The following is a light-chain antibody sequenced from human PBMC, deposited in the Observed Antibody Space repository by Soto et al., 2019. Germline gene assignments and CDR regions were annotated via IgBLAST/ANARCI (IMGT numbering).Light chain of an antibody. CDR2: GAS. J-gene: IGKJ4*01. Sequence: EIVMTQSPATLSVSPGERATLSCRASQSVSSNLAWYQQKPGQAPRLLIYGASTRATGIPARFSGSGSGTEFTLTISSLQSEDFAVYYCQQYNNWPLTFGGGXKVXX. V-gene: IGKV3-15*01. CDR3: QQYNNWPLT. CDR1: QSVSSN.